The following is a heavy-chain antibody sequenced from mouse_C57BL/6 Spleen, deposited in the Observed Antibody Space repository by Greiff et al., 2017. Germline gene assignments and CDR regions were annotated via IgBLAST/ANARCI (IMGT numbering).Heavy chain of an antibody. V-gene: IGHV1-52*01. Sequence: QVQLKQPGAELVRPGSSVKLSCKASGYTFTSYWMHWVKQRPIQGLEWIGNIDPSHSETHYNQKFKDKATLTVDNSSSTAYMQLSSLTSEDSAVYYCALYGDWCAYWGQGTLVTVSA. CDR2: IDPSHSET. CDR1: GYTFTSYW. CDR3: ALYGDWCAY. J-gene: IGHJ3*01. D-gene: IGHD1-1*02.